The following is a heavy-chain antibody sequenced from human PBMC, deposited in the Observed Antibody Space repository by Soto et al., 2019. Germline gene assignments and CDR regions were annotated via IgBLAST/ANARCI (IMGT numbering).Heavy chain of an antibody. D-gene: IGHD3-3*01. Sequence: SETLSLTCTVSGGSISSSSYYWGWIRQPPGKGLEWIGSIYYSGSTYYNPSLKSRVTISVDTSKNQFSLKLSSVTAADTAVHYCARHATYYDFWSGYWIWFDPWGQGTLVTVSS. CDR3: ARHATYYDFWSGYWIWFDP. CDR1: GGSISSSSYY. J-gene: IGHJ5*02. CDR2: IYYSGST. V-gene: IGHV4-39*01.